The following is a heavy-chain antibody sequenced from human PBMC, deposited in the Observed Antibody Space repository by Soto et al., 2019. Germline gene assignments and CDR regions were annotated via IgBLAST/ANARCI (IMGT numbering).Heavy chain of an antibody. Sequence: GESLKISCKGVGYTFPTYWIGWVRQMSGKGLEWMGLIYPDDSDTKYSPSFQGQVTISVDKSTSTAFLQWRSLKATDTGMYFCARSKISGSWPGAFDIWGQGTMVTVSS. CDR3: ARSKISGSWPGAFDI. D-gene: IGHD6-13*01. CDR1: GYTFPTYW. CDR2: IYPDDSDT. J-gene: IGHJ3*02. V-gene: IGHV5-51*01.